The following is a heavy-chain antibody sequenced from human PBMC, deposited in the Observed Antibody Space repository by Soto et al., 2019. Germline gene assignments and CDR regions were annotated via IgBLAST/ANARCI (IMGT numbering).Heavy chain of an antibody. CDR3: ARDLGDLSPHIGGGYGMDV. CDR1: GGTFSSYA. J-gene: IGHJ6*02. CDR2: SIPIFGTA. Sequence: QVQLVQSAAEVKKPGSSVKVSCKASGGTFSSYAISWVRQAPGQGLEWMEGSIPIFGTANYAQKFQGRVMITADESTSTAYMELSSLRSEDTAVYYCARDLGDLSPHIGGGYGMDVWGQGTTVTVSS. D-gene: IGHD3-16*02. V-gene: IGHV1-69*01.